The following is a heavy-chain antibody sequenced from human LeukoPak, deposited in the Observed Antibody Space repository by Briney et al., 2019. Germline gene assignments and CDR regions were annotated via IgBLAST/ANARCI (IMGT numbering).Heavy chain of an antibody. CDR3: TTEYCSGGSCYGSPGFDY. J-gene: IGHJ4*02. Sequence: GGSLGLSCAASGFTFSNAWMSWVRQAPGKGLEWVGRIKSKTDGGTTDYAAPVKGRFTISRDDSKNTLYLQMNSLKTEDTAVYYCTTEYCSGGSCYGSPGFDYWGQGTLVTVSS. CDR1: GFTFSNAW. D-gene: IGHD2-15*01. V-gene: IGHV3-15*01. CDR2: IKSKTDGGTT.